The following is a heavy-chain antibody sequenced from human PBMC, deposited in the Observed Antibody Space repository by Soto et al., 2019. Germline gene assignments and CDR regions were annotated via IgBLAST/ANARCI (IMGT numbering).Heavy chain of an antibody. J-gene: IGHJ6*02. CDR1: GGSISSGGYY. V-gene: IGHV4-31*03. CDR2: IYYSGST. D-gene: IGHD6-6*01. CDR3: ARTTRYRPNIAARRSDDPRTLYYYYYGMDV. Sequence: PSETLSLTCTVSGGSISSGGYYWSWIRQHPGKGLEWIGYIYYSGSTYYNPSLKSRVTISVDTFKNQFSLKLSSVTAADTAVYYCARTTRYRPNIAARRSDDPRTLYYYYYGMDVWGQGTTVTVSS.